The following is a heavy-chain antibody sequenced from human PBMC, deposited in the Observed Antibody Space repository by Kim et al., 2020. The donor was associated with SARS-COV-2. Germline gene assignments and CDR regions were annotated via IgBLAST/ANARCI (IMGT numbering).Heavy chain of an antibody. CDR1: GGTFSSYA. D-gene: IGHD3-9*01. CDR2: IIPIFGTA. CDR3: VGDILTGPPLFILDY. Sequence: SVKVSCKASGGTFSSYAISWVRQAPGQGLEWMGGIIPIFGTANYAQKFQGRVTITADESTSTAYMELSSLRSEDTAVYYCVGDILTGPPLFILDYWGQGTLVTVSS. V-gene: IGHV1-69*13. J-gene: IGHJ4*02.